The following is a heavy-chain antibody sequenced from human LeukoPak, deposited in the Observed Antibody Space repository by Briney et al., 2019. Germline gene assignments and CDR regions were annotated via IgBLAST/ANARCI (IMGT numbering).Heavy chain of an antibody. V-gene: IGHV4-39*06. J-gene: IGHJ3*01. Sequence: SETLSLTCTVSGGSISSSSYYWGWIRQPPGKRWEWIGSVYYSGTTYYNPSLRSRLSVSIDTSKNQFHLTLKSVTAADMALYYCATSGDYEEFQTWGHGTMLIVSS. CDR3: ATSGDYEEFQT. CDR1: GGSISSSSYY. CDR2: VYYSGTT. D-gene: IGHD3-16*01.